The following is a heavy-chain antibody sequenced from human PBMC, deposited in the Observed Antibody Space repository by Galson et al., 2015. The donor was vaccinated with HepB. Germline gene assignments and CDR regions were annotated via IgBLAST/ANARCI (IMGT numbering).Heavy chain of an antibody. V-gene: IGHV3-73*01. CDR3: ISPSPGRDGYNWWDFDY. Sequence: SLRLSCAASGFTFSGSAMHWVRQASGKGLEWVGRIRSKANSYATAYAASVKGRFTISRDDSENTAYLQMNSLKTEDTAVYYCISPSPGRDGYNWWDFDYWGQGTLVTVSS. J-gene: IGHJ4*02. D-gene: IGHD5-24*01. CDR2: IRSKANSYAT. CDR1: GFTFSGSA.